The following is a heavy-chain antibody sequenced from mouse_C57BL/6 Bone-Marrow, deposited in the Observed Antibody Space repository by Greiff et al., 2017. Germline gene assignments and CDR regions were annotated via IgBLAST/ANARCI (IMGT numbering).Heavy chain of an antibody. Sequence: QVQLQQSGPGLVQPSQSLSITCTVSGFSLTSYGVHWVRQSPGKGLEWLGVIWRGGSTDYNAAFMSRLSITKDNSKSQVFFKMNSLHADDAAIYYCAKKFGESWYFDVWGTGTTVTVSS. J-gene: IGHJ1*03. CDR2: IWRGGST. CDR1: GFSLTSYG. V-gene: IGHV2-5*01. CDR3: AKKFGESWYFDV. D-gene: IGHD6-2*01.